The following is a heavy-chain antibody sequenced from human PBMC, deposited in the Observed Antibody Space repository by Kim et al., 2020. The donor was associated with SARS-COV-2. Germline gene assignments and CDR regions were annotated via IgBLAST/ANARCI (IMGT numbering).Heavy chain of an antibody. Sequence: GRFTISRDNSKNTLYLQMNSLRAEDTAVYYCARGVYGDYDNSNYYYGMDVWGQGTTVTVSS. V-gene: IGHV3-30*01. J-gene: IGHJ6*02. CDR3: ARGVYGDYDNSNYYYGMDV. D-gene: IGHD4-17*01.